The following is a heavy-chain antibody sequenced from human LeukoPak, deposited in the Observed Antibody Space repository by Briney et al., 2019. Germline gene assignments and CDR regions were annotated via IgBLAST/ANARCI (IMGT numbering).Heavy chain of an antibody. CDR1: GFIFTSYR. D-gene: IGHD3-3*01. Sequence: GGSLRLSCAASGFIFTSYRMSWVRQAPGKGLEWVANIKQDGSEKYYVDSVKGRFTISRDNAKNSLFLQMSSLRAEDTAVYYCARHVRFEGVDYWGQGTLVTVSS. J-gene: IGHJ4*02. CDR2: IKQDGSEK. V-gene: IGHV3-7*01. CDR3: ARHVRFEGVDY.